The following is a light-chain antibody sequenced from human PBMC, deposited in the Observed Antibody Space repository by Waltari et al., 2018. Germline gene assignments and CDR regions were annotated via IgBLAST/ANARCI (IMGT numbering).Light chain of an antibody. CDR2: QDS. J-gene: IGLJ2*01. CDR1: KLGDKY. V-gene: IGLV3-1*01. CDR3: QAWDSSTVV. Sequence: SYELTQPPSVSVSPGQTASITCSGDKLGDKYACWYQQKPGQSPVLVIYQDSKRPSGLPERFSASNSGTTATLTISGTQAMDEADYYCQAWDSSTVVFGGGTKLTVL.